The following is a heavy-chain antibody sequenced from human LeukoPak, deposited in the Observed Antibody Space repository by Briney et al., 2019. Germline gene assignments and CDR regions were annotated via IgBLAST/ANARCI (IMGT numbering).Heavy chain of an antibody. J-gene: IGHJ4*02. CDR1: GFTFSDHY. CDR3: ARGPDYFDY. Sequence: GGSLRLSCAASGFTFSDHYMDWVRQAPGKGLEWVGRTRNKANSYTTEYAASVKGRFTISRDDSKNSLYLQMNSLKTEDTAVYYRARGPDYFDYWGQGTLVTVSS. V-gene: IGHV3-72*01. CDR2: TRNKANSYTT.